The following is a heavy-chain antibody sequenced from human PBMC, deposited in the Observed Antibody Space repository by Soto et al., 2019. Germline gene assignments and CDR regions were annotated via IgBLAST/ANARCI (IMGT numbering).Heavy chain of an antibody. CDR2: INRSGST. J-gene: IGHJ6*02. V-gene: IGHV4-34*01. CDR1: GGSFSGYY. D-gene: IGHD6-19*01. Sequence: SETLSLTCAVYGGSFSGYYWSWIRQPPGKGLEWIGEINRSGSTNYNPSLKSRVTISVDTSKNQFSPKLSSVTAADTAVYYCARGITPRKPQPWLVRREGDYYYGLDVCGQGTTVTVSS. CDR3: ARGITPRKPQPWLVRREGDYYYGLDV.